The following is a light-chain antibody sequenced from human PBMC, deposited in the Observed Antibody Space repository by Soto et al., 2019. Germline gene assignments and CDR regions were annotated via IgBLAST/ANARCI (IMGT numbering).Light chain of an antibody. CDR3: QTWGTDIKWE. CDR1: SGRSSYA. Sequence: QLVLTQSPSASASLGASVKLSCTLSSGRSSYAIAWHQQQPGKGPRYLMKLHSDGSQIKGDGIPDRFSGSSSGAERYLTISNLQSEDEADYSCQTWGTDIKWEFGGGTKLTVL. CDR2: LHSDGSQ. V-gene: IGLV4-69*01. J-gene: IGLJ3*02.